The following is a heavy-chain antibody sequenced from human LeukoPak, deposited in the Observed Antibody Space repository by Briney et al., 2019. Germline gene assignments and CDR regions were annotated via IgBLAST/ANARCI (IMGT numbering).Heavy chain of an antibody. CDR3: ARASGYYYGDFDY. Sequence: SETLSLTCTVSGYSISSGYYWGWIRQPPGKGLEWIGSIYHSGRTYYNPSLKSRVTISVDTSKNQFSLKLSSVTAADTAVYYCARASGYYYGDFDYWGQGTLVTVSS. V-gene: IGHV4-38-2*02. D-gene: IGHD3-22*01. CDR2: IYHSGRT. CDR1: GYSISSGYY. J-gene: IGHJ4*02.